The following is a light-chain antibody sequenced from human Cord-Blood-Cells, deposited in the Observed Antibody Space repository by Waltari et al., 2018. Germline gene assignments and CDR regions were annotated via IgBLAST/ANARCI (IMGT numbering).Light chain of an antibody. Sequence: EIVLTQSPGTLSLSPGERATLSCRASQSVSSSYLAWYQQKPGQAPRLLIYGGSSRATGIPDRFSGGGSGTDFTLTISRLEPEDFAVYYCQQYGSSPQTFGQGTKLEIK. CDR3: QQYGSSPQT. CDR1: QSVSSSY. CDR2: GGS. J-gene: IGKJ2*01. V-gene: IGKV3-20*01.